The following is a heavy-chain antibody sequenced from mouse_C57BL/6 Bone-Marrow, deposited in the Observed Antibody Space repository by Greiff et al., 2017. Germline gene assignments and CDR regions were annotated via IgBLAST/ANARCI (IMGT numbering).Heavy chain of an antibody. CDR3: ARGGYGSSSYYCDD. D-gene: IGHD1-1*01. CDR2: IYPRSGNT. Sequence: VQLQQSGAELARPGASVKLSCKASGYTFTSYGISWVKQRTGQGLEWIGEIYPRSGNTYYNEKFKGNATLTADKSSSTAYMELRSLTSEDSAVYFCARGGYGSSSYYCDDWGQGTTLTVSS. J-gene: IGHJ2*01. V-gene: IGHV1-81*01. CDR1: GYTFTSYG.